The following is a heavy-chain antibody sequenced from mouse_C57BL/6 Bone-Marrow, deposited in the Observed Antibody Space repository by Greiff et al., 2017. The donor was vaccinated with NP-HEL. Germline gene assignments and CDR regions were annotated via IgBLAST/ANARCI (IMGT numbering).Heavy chain of an antibody. J-gene: IGHJ3*01. CDR3: ARLYDGYYWFAY. V-gene: IGHV2-2*01. CDR2: IWSGGST. CDR1: GFSLTSYG. D-gene: IGHD2-3*01. Sequence: VQLQQSGPGLVQPSQSLSITCTVSGFSLTSYGVHWVRQSPGKGLEWLGVIWSGGSTDYNAAFISRLSTSKDNSKSQVFFKMNSLQADDTAIYYCARLYDGYYWFAYWGQGTLVTVSA.